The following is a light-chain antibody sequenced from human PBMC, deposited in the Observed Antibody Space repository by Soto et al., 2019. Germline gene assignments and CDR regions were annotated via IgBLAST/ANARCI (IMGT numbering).Light chain of an antibody. V-gene: IGKV1-39*01. J-gene: IGKJ2*01. CDR1: QSINYY. Sequence: DIQMTQSPSSLSASIRDRVIITCRASQSINYYLNWYQQQPGKAPKLLVSTAASLRSGVPSRFSGSASGTDFALTISSLQPEDFATYYCQQSFTTPYTFGQGTKLEI. CDR3: QQSFTTPYT. CDR2: TAA.